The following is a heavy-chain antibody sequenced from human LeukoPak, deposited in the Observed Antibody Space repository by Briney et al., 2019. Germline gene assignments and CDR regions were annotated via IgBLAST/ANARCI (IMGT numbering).Heavy chain of an antibody. V-gene: IGHV3-21*04. J-gene: IGHJ4*02. CDR1: GFTFSSYS. CDR2: ISSSSSYI. D-gene: IGHD5-18*01. Sequence: PGGSLRLSCAASGFTFSSYSMNRVRQAPGKGLEWVSSISSSSSYIYYADSVKGRLTISRDNAKNSLYLQVNSLRAEDTAVYYCAKGDTAMAPFDYWGQGTLVTVSS. CDR3: AKGDTAMAPFDY.